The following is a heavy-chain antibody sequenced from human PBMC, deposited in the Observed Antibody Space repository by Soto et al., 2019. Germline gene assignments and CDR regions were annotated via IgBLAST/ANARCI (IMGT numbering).Heavy chain of an antibody. CDR1: GFIFGKHG. CDR3: VSWVSARYDF. J-gene: IGHJ4*02. D-gene: IGHD2-8*01. CDR2: INANAIDT. Sequence: GGSLRLSCAASGFIFGKHGMTWVRQAPGRALEWVSTINANAIDTHYADSVKGRFTISRDNSKSTFDLQMNSLRADDTAIYYCVSWVSARYDFWGPGTLVTVSS. V-gene: IGHV3-23*01.